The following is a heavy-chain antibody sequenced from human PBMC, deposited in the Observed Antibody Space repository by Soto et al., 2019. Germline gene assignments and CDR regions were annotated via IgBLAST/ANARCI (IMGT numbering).Heavy chain of an antibody. J-gene: IGHJ6*03. V-gene: IGHV3-48*01. CDR3: ARLYDFWSGYYQPYYYYYMDV. CDR2: ISSSSSTI. CDR1: GFTFSSYS. D-gene: IGHD3-3*01. Sequence: EVHLVESGGGLVQPGGSLRLSCAASGFTFSSYSMNWVRQAPGKGLEWVSDISSSSSTIYYADSVKGRFTISRDNAKNSLYLHMNSLRAEDTAVYYCARLYDFWSGYYQPYYYYYMDVWGTGTTVTVSS.